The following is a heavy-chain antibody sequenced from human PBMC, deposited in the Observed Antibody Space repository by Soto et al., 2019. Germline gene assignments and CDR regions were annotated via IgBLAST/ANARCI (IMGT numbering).Heavy chain of an antibody. D-gene: IGHD3-3*01. Sequence: GGSLRLSCPASGFSFGSDALSWVLQAPGKGLEWVSTISGSDGKTFYADSVKCRFSISRDTSQSTLYLQMNSLRADDTAMYYCARWSYLDYWGQGTRVTVSS. V-gene: IGHV3-23*01. CDR1: GFSFGSDA. CDR3: ARWSYLDY. J-gene: IGHJ4*02. CDR2: ISGSDGKT.